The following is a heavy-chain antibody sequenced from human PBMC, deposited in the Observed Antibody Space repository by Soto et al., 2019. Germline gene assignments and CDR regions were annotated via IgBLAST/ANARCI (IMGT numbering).Heavy chain of an antibody. CDR3: VSGVHY. J-gene: IGHJ4*02. CDR2: ISYDGRNQ. CDR1: GFTFRSYV. Sequence: QVHLVESGGGVVQPGRSLRLSCAASGFTFRSYVMYWVRQAPGKGLEWVSLISYDGRNQYYAGSVKGRFTISRDNSKNTLYLQMNSLSADDTAVYYCVSGVHYWGQGTLVTVSS. V-gene: IGHV3-30*03.